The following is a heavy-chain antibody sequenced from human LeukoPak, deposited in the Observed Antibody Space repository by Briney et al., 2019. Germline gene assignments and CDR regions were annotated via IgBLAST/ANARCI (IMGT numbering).Heavy chain of an antibody. CDR3: ARRYYDFWSGYSYYFDY. Sequence: GGSLRLSCAASGFTFSSDAMSWVRQAPGKGLEWVSAISGSGGSTYYADSVKGRFTISRDNTKNSLYLQMNSLRAEDTAVYYCARRYYDFWSGYSYYFDYWGQGTLVTVSS. D-gene: IGHD3-3*01. CDR1: GFTFSSDA. J-gene: IGHJ4*02. V-gene: IGHV3-23*01. CDR2: ISGSGGST.